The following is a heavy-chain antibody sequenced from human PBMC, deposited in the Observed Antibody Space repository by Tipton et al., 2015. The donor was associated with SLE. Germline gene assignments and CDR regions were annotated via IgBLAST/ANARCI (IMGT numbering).Heavy chain of an antibody. CDR3: VVCSPSSCSYFDY. Sequence: TLSLTCTVSGGSISSSSYYWGWIRQPPGKGLEWIGSIYYRGNTYYNPSLKSRVTISVDASKNQFSLKLSSVTAADTAVYYCVVCSPSSCSYFDYWGQGRLVTVSS. V-gene: IGHV4-39*07. D-gene: IGHD2-2*01. J-gene: IGHJ4*02. CDR1: GGSISSSSYY. CDR2: IYYRGNT.